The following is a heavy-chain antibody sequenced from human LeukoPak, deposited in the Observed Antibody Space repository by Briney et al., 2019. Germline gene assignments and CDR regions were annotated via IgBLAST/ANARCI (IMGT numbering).Heavy chain of an antibody. CDR2: VSSTENT. V-gene: IGHV4-4*07. D-gene: IGHD2-15*01. Sequence: SETLSLTCTVSGGSITDYYCSWIPQPAGRGLEWIGRVSSTENTNYNPSLRSRVTISPDESKNQFSLKLTSVTAADTAVYYCAGQSGGSFVYFDYWGQGALVSVSS. J-gene: IGHJ4*02. CDR3: AGQSGGSFVYFDY. CDR1: GGSITDYY.